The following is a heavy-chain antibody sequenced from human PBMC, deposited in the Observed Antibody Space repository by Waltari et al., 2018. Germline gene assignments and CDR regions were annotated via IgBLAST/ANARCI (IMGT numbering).Heavy chain of an antibody. CDR3: ARGSARDYYDSSGYLYYFDY. Sequence: QVQLVQSGAEVKKPGASVKVSCKASGYTFTSYDINWVRQATGQGLEWMGWMNPNSGNTGDAQKFQGRATMTRNTAISTAYMELSSLRSEDTALYYCARGSARDYYDSSGYLYYFDYWGQGTLVTVSS. J-gene: IGHJ4*02. CDR1: GYTFTSYD. CDR2: MNPNSGNT. V-gene: IGHV1-8*01. D-gene: IGHD3-22*01.